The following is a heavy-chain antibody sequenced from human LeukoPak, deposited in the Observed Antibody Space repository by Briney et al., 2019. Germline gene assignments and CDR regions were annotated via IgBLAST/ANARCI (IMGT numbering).Heavy chain of an antibody. CDR1: GFIFSNYV. Sequence: GGSLRLSCVASGFIFSNYVMSWVRQAPGKGLEWVANIKQDGSEKYYVDSVKGRFTISRDNAKNSLYLQMNSLRAEDTAVYYCARVLQLLSFDYWGQGTLVTVSS. CDR3: ARVLQLLSFDY. V-gene: IGHV3-7*04. CDR2: IKQDGSEK. D-gene: IGHD2-2*01. J-gene: IGHJ4*02.